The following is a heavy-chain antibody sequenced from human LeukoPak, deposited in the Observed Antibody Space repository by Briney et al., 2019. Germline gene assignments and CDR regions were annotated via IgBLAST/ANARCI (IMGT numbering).Heavy chain of an antibody. D-gene: IGHD4-17*01. CDR2: ISHSSSTI. CDR3: ARDRLHYGEYEKTFDY. Sequence: PGGSLRLSCAASGFTFSSYSINWVRQAPGKGLEWVSYISHSSSTIYYADSVKGRFTISRDNAKKSLYLQMNSLRAEDSAVYYCARDRLHYGEYEKTFDYWSQGTLVTVSS. V-gene: IGHV3-48*01. CDR1: GFTFSSYS. J-gene: IGHJ4*02.